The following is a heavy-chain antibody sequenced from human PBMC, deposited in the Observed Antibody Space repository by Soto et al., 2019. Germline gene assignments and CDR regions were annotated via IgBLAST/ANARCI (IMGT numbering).Heavy chain of an antibody. J-gene: IGHJ3*01. CDR1: GFSLSTSGVG. V-gene: IGHV2-5*02. CDR2: IYWDGDK. CDR3: AHRVVGPGPITRAFDF. Sequence: QITLKESGPTLVQPTQTLTLTGTFSGFSLSTSGVGVGWIRQPPGKALEWLALIYWDGDKRYTPSLKSRLFISKDTSKNQVVLTMTKVDPEDTATYYCAHRVVGPGPITRAFDFWGQGTMVTVSS. D-gene: IGHD2-15*01.